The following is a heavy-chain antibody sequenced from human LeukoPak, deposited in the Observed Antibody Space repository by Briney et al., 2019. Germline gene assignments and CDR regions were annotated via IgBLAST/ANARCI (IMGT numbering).Heavy chain of an antibody. CDR1: GCSTTVYW. CDR3: ARRLTAELSDD. Sequence: GESLQFSWKASGCSTTVYWIGGGRQMPGKGLEWMGIIYPGDSDTRYSPSFQGQVTISADKSISTAYLQWSSLKASQTPMYYCARRLTAELSDDWGQGTLVTVSS. J-gene: IGHJ4*02. CDR2: IYPGDSDT. D-gene: IGHD3-10*01. V-gene: IGHV5-51*01.